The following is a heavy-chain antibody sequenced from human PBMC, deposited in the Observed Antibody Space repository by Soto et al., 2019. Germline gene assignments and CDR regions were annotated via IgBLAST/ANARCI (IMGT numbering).Heavy chain of an antibody. D-gene: IGHD5-12*01. Sequence: GGPLRLSCAASGFTFSSYWMSWVRQAPGKGLEWVANIKQDGSEKYYVDSVKGRFTISRDNAKNSLYLQMNSLRAEDTAVYYCARVEDGYNFVDAFDIWGQGTMVTVSS. CDR2: IKQDGSEK. V-gene: IGHV3-7*05. J-gene: IGHJ3*02. CDR1: GFTFSSYW. CDR3: ARVEDGYNFVDAFDI.